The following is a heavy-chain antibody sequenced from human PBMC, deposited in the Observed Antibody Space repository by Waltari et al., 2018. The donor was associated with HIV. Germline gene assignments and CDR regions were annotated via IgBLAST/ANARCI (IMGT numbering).Heavy chain of an antibody. CDR2: IYWDDDK. Sequence: QITLKESGPTLVKPTQTLTLTCTFSGFSLSTSGVGVGWIRQPPGKALEWLALIYWDDDKRYSPSLKSRLTITKDTSKNQVVLTMTNMDPVDTATYYCAHSAYDFWRDTPGWFDPWGQGTLVTVSS. CDR1: GFSLSTSGVG. V-gene: IGHV2-5*02. J-gene: IGHJ5*02. D-gene: IGHD3-3*01. CDR3: AHSAYDFWRDTPGWFDP.